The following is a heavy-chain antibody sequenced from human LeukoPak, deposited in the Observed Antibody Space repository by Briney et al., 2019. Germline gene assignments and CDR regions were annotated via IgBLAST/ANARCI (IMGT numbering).Heavy chain of an antibody. J-gene: IGHJ4*02. CDR2: ISGSGGST. CDR1: GFTFKSYA. V-gene: IGHV3-23*01. CDR3: AKEGGFFYYDSSGYLDY. D-gene: IGHD3-22*01. Sequence: GGSLRLPCAASGFTFKSYAMTWVRQAPGKGLEWVTAISGSGGSTYYADSVQGRFTISRDNSKNTLYVQMNSLRAEDTAVYYCAKEGGFFYYDSSGYLDYWGQGTLVTVSS.